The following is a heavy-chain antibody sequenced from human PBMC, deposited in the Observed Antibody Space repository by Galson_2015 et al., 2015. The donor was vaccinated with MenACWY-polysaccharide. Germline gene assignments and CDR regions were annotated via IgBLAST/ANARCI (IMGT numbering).Heavy chain of an antibody. CDR3: ARDRLIYCSGGSCYSAEYYYGMDV. CDR1: GYKFTSYD. V-gene: IGHV1-8*01. Sequence: SVKVSCKASGYKFTSYDINWVRQAAGQGLEWMGWMNPHSGNTGYAQKFQGRVTMTSNSAITTAYMELRSLRDADTAVYYCARDRLIYCSGGSCYSAEYYYGMDVWGQGTTVTVSS. CDR2: MNPHSGNT. D-gene: IGHD2-15*01. J-gene: IGHJ6*02.